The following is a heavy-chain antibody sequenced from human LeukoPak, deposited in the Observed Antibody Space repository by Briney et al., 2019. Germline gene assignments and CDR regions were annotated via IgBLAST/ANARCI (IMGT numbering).Heavy chain of an antibody. D-gene: IGHD3-10*01. CDR2: IYHSGST. Sequence: PSETLSLTCAVSGGSISSGGYSWSWIRQPPGKGLEWIGYIYHSGSTYYNPSLKSRVTISVDTSKNQFSLKLSSVTAADTAVYYCARDVPRGYYGSGSAWFDPWGQETLVTVSS. CDR1: GGSISSGGYS. J-gene: IGHJ5*02. V-gene: IGHV4-30-2*01. CDR3: ARDVPRGYYGSGSAWFDP.